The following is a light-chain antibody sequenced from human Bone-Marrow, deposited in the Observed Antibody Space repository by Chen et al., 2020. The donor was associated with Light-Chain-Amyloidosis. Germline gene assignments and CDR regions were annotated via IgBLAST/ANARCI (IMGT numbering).Light chain of an antibody. CDR2: RDT. CDR3: QSADSSGTYEVI. Sequence: SYDLTQPPSVSVSPGQTARIPCSGDDLPTKYAYWYQQKPGQAPVLVIHRDTERPSGISERFSGSISGTTATLTISGVQAEDEDDYHCQSADSSGTYEVIFGGGTKLTVL. CDR1: DLPTKY. J-gene: IGLJ2*01. V-gene: IGLV3-25*03.